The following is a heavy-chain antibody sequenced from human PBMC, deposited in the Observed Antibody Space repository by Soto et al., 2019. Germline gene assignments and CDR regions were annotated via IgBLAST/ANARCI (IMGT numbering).Heavy chain of an antibody. D-gene: IGHD6-13*01. CDR1: GGTFSSYR. Sequence: EASVKVSCKASGGTFSSYRINWVRQAPGQGLEWVGGIVPIYRTADYAEKFQGRVTITADESARTVYMELRSLKSQDTAVYYCARDSGAKLSSSWGQGTLVTVS. CDR3: ARDSGAKLSSS. CDR2: IVPIYRTA. V-gene: IGHV1-69*13. J-gene: IGHJ4*02.